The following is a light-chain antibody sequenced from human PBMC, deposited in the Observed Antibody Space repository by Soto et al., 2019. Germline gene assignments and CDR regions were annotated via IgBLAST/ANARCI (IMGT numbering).Light chain of an antibody. CDR2: GAS. V-gene: IGKV3-20*01. J-gene: IGKJ1*01. CDR3: QQYGSSPRT. CDR1: QTVSNGN. Sequence: EIVLTQSPGTLSLSPGERATLSCRASQTVSNGNLAWYQQQPGQAPNVLIYGASSRATSVPDRFSGSGSWTDFILTIIRLEPEDFAVYYYQQYGSSPRTFGQGTKVEI.